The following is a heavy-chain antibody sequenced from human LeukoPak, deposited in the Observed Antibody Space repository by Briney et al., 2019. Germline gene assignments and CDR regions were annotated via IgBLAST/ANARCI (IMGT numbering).Heavy chain of an antibody. Sequence: SETLSLTCTVSGGSISSQYWSWIRQPPGKGLEWIAGYIYYSGSTNYNPSLKTRLHLSVDTSKNRFSLKLSSVTAADTAVYYCASSPRLTTSWFLFDAWGHGTLVTVSS. J-gene: IGHJ5*01. CDR1: GGSISSQY. D-gene: IGHD2-2*01. CDR2: IYYSGST. CDR3: ASSPRLTTSWFLFDA. V-gene: IGHV4-59*08.